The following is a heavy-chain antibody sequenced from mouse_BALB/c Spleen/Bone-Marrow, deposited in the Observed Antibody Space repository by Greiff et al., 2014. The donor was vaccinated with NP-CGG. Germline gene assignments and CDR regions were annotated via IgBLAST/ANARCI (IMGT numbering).Heavy chain of an antibody. CDR2: IYPGNVNT. CDR1: GYTFTSYY. Sequence: VQLQQSGPELVKPGASVRISCKASGYTFTSYYIHWVKQRPGQGLEWIGWIYPGNVNTKYNEKFKGKATLTADKSSSTAYMQLSSLTSEDSAVYFCVKEAILGPDYWGQGTTLTVSS. J-gene: IGHJ2*01. V-gene: IGHV1S56*01. D-gene: IGHD4-1*01. CDR3: VKEAILGPDY.